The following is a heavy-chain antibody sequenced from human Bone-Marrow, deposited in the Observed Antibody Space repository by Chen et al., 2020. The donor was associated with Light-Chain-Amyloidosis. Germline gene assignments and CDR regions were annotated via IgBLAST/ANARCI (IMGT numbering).Heavy chain of an antibody. V-gene: IGHV5-51*01. CDR1: GYTFPNYW. D-gene: IGHD5-12*01. Sequence: EVQLEQSGPEVKKPGESLKISCKGSGYTFPNYWIGWVRHMPGKGLEWMRVIDPDDSDDRYSPSFEGQGTISADKSITTAYLQWRSLKASDTTICYCARRRDGYNFGYWGQGTLVTVSS. J-gene: IGHJ4*02. CDR2: IDPDDSDD. CDR3: ARRRDGYNFGY.